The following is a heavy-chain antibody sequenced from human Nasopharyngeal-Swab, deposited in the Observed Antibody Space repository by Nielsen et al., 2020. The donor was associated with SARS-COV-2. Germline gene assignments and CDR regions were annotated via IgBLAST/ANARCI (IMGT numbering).Heavy chain of an antibody. CDR2: IYHSGRT. CDR1: GYSISSGYY. D-gene: IGHD3-22*01. Sequence: SETLSLTCTVSGYSISSGYYWGWIRQPPGKGLEWIGSIYHSGRTYYNPSLKSRITISVDTSKHQFSLKLSSVTAADTAVYYCARDTQTYYDTSGYQDYWGQGTLVTVSS. CDR3: ARDTQTYYDTSGYQDY. J-gene: IGHJ4*02. V-gene: IGHV4-38-2*02.